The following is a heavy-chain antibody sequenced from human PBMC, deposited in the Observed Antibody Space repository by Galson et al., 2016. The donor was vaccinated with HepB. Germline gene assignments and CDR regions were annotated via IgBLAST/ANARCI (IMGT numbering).Heavy chain of an antibody. CDR2: IRGSGEST. CDR1: GFTFSNYA. V-gene: IGHV3-23*01. J-gene: IGHJ4*02. D-gene: IGHD4-17*01. Sequence: LRLSCAASGFTFSNYAMSWVRQAPGKGLEWVSGIRGSGESTYYADSVKGRFTISRDNSKNTLYLQMNILRAEDTAVYYCAKDPTADYGDLFDYWGQGTLVTVSS. CDR3: AKDPTADYGDLFDY.